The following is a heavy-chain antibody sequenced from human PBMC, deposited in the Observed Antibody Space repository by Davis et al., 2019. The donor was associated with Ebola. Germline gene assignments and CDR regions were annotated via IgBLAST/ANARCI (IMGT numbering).Heavy chain of an antibody. CDR2: ISGSGGST. V-gene: IGHV3-23*01. Sequence: PGGSLRLSCAASGFTFSTYTMSWVRQAPGKGLEWVSAISGSGGSTFYADSLKGRSTISRDNSKNTLYLQMNSLRVEDTAVYYCANKLVPASRWGQGTLVTVSS. CDR1: GFTFSTYT. J-gene: IGHJ4*02. CDR3: ANKLVPASR. D-gene: IGHD2-2*01.